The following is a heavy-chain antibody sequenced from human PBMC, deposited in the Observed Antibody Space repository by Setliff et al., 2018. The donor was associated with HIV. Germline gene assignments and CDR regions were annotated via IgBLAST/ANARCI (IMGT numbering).Heavy chain of an antibody. CDR1: GASTSDNIYY. D-gene: IGHD3-3*01. Sequence: LSLTCSVTGASTSDNIYYGGWIRHSPGKGPEWIASAHYSGAIFYNPSLKSRVTMSVDTSGSRFSLKLTSVTAADTAVYYCARPSFGIGGGANFDSWGRGTLVTVSS. V-gene: IGHV4-39*02. CDR3: ARPSFGIGGGANFDS. CDR2: AHYSGAI. J-gene: IGHJ4*02.